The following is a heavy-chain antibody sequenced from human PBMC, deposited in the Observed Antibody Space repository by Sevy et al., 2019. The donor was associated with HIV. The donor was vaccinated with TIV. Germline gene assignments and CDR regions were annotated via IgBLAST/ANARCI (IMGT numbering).Heavy chain of an antibody. CDR3: ARIDSSGRRGDAFDI. CDR2: IKQDGSEK. V-gene: IGHV3-7*01. Sequence: GGSLRLSCAASGFTFSSYWMSWVRQAPGKGLEWVANIKQDGSEKYYVDSVKGRFTISRDNAKNSLYLQMNSLRAEDTAVYYCARIDSSGRRGDAFDIWGQGTMVTVSS. J-gene: IGHJ3*02. CDR1: GFTFSSYW. D-gene: IGHD6-19*01.